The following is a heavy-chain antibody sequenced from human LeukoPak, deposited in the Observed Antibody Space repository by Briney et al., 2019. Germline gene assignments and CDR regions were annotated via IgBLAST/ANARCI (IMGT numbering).Heavy chain of an antibody. J-gene: IGHJ4*02. CDR2: IRYDGSNK. D-gene: IGHD5-24*01. V-gene: IGHV3-30*02. CDR3: AKDRGDYFDY. Sequence: GGSLRLSCAASGFTFSSYGMHWVRQAPGKGLEWVAFIRYDGSNKYYADSVKGRFTISRDNSKNTLYPQMNSLRVEDTAVYYCAKDRGDYFDYWGQGTLVTVSS. CDR1: GFTFSSYG.